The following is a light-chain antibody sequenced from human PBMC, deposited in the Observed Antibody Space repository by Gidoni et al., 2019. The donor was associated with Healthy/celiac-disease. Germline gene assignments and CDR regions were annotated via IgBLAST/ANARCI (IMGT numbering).Light chain of an antibody. CDR1: SSNIGNNA. CDR2: YDD. CDR3: AAWDDSLNGWV. V-gene: IGLV1-36*01. J-gene: IGLJ3*02. Sequence: QSVLTQPPSVSEAPRQRGTISFSGSSSNIGNNAVNWYQQLPGKAPKLLIYYDDLLPSGVSDRFSGSKSGTSASLAISGLQSEDEADYYCAAWDDSLNGWVFGGGTKLTVL.